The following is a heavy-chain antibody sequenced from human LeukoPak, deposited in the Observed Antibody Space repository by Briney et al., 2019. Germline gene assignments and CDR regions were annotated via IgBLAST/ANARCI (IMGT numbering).Heavy chain of an antibody. D-gene: IGHD4-17*01. V-gene: IGHV4-31*03. J-gene: IGHJ4*02. Sequence: SETLSLTCTVSGGSISSGGYYWSWIRQHPGKGLEGIGYIYYSGSTYYNPSLKSRVTISVDTSKNQFSLKLSSVTTADTAVYYCARVHGDGDPFDYWGQETLVTVSS. CDR2: IYYSGST. CDR1: GGSISSGGYY. CDR3: ARVHGDGDPFDY.